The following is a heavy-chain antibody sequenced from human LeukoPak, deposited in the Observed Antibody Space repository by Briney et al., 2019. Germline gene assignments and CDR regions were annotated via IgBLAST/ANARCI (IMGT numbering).Heavy chain of an antibody. CDR1: GFTVSSNY. Sequence: PGGSLRLSCAASGFTVSSNYMSWVRQAPGKGLEWVSAISGSGGSTYYADSVKGRFTISRDNSKNTLYLQMNSLRAEDTAVYYCAKSLVRGVALCCWGQGTLVTVSS. CDR2: ISGSGGST. D-gene: IGHD3-10*01. CDR3: AKSLVRGVALCC. V-gene: IGHV3-66*01. J-gene: IGHJ4*02.